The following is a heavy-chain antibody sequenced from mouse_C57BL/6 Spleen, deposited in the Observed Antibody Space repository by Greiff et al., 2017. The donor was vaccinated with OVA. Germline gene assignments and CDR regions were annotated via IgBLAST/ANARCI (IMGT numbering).Heavy chain of an antibody. CDR3: ARGGAAPASAGMDY. CDR1: GYTFPSYW. J-gene: IGHJ4*01. CDR2: INPSNGGT. D-gene: IGHD3-1*01. V-gene: IGHV1-53*01. Sequence: QVQLQQPGTELVKPGASVKLSCKASGYTFPSYWMHWVHQTPGQGLEWIGNINPSNGGTYYNEKFKSKATLTVDKSYSTAYMQVSRLTSEDSAVYYCARGGAAPASAGMDYWGQGTSVTVSA.